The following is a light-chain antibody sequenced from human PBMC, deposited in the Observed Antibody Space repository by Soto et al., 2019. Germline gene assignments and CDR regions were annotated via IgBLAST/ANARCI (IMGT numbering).Light chain of an antibody. CDR2: EVS. Sequence: QSVLTQPPSASGSPGQSVTISCTGTSSDVGAYKYVSWYQQYPGKAPKLMIYEVSKRPSGVPDRFSGSKSGNTASLTVSGLQAEEDADYCCTSYVGCDIRVFGGGTQVTVL. CDR1: SSDVGAYKY. V-gene: IGLV2-8*01. J-gene: IGLJ3*02. CDR3: TSYVGCDIRV.